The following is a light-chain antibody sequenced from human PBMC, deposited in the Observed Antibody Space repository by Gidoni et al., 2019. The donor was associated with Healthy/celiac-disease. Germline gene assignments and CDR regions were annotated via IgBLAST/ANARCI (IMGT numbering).Light chain of an antibody. V-gene: IGLV1-40*01. J-gene: IGLJ2*01. CDR1: SSNIGAGYD. Sequence: QSVLTQPPSVSGAPGQRVTISCTGSSSNIGAGYDVQWYQQLPGTAPKLLIYGNSTRPSAGPDRFSGSKSGTSAPLAITGLQAEDEAVYYCQSYDSSLSAYVVFGGGPKLTVL. CDR3: QSYDSSLSAYVV. CDR2: GNS.